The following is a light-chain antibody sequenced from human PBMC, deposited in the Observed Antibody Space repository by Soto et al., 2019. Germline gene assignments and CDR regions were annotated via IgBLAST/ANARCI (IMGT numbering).Light chain of an antibody. J-gene: IGLJ1*01. CDR3: SSYTSSSTLV. CDR2: GVT. Sequence: QSVPTQPASVSGSPRQSITISCTGAGSDVGGYNYVSWYQQHPGKAPKLMIYGVTNRPSGVSNRFSGSKSGNTASLTISGLQAEDEADYYCSSYTSSSTLVFGTGTKVTV. V-gene: IGLV2-14*01. CDR1: GSDVGGYNY.